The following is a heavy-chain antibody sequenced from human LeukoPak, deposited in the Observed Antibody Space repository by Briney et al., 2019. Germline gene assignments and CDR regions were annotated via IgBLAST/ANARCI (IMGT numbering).Heavy chain of an antibody. J-gene: IGHJ1*01. D-gene: IGHD3-10*01. Sequence: ASVKVSCKASGYTFTSYGISWVRQAPGQGLEWMGWISAYNGNTNYAQKLQGRVTMTTDTSTSTAYMELRSLRSDDTAVYYCARDRTFYYGSGSYYNGYFQHWGQGTLVTVSS. CDR2: ISAYNGNT. CDR3: ARDRTFYYGSGSYYNGYFQH. V-gene: IGHV1-18*01. CDR1: GYTFTSYG.